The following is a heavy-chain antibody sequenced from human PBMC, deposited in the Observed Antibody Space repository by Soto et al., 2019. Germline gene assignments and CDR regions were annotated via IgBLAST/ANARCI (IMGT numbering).Heavy chain of an antibody. Sequence: ASVKVSCKASGYTFADYDINWVRQAPGQGLEWMAWVNPNSGNAGYPPRFQGRLSMTRDTSMNTAYMQLSSLTSDDTAVYYCERGIRNPYCKKWSHYVVDVWGPGTTVTVS. CDR2: VNPNSGNA. V-gene: IGHV1-8*01. CDR1: GYTFADYD. J-gene: IGHJ6*02. D-gene: IGHD3-10*02. CDR3: ERGIRNPYCKKWSHYVVDV.